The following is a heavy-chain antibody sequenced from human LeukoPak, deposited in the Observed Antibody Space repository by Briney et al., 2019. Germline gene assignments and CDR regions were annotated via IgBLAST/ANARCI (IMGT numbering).Heavy chain of an antibody. Sequence: GGSLRLSCVTSGFFFNSYWMSWVRQAPGKGLELVSYISSSSAILYYTDSVKGRVTISRDNAKKSLYLQMNSLRAEDTAVYYCARTRDGYDDGDAFDIWGQGTMVTVSS. J-gene: IGHJ3*02. CDR3: ARTRDGYDDGDAFDI. D-gene: IGHD5-24*01. CDR1: GFFFNSYW. CDR2: ISSSSAIL. V-gene: IGHV3-48*01.